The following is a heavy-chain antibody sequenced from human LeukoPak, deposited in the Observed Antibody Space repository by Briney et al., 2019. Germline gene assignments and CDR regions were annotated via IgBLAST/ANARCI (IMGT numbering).Heavy chain of an antibody. Sequence: ASVKVSCKASGYTFTGYYMHWVRQAPGQGLEWMGWISAYNGNTNYAQKLQGRVTMTTDTSTSTAYMELRSLRSDDTAVYYCARDPDWNYEYYYMDVWGKGTTVTVSS. J-gene: IGHJ6*03. CDR1: GYTFTGYY. CDR2: ISAYNGNT. D-gene: IGHD1-1*01. CDR3: ARDPDWNYEYYYMDV. V-gene: IGHV1-18*04.